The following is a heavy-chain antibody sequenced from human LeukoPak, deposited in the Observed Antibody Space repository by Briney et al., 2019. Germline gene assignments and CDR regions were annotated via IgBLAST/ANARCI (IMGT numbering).Heavy chain of an antibody. Sequence: SETLSLTCAAYGGSFSGYYWSWIRQPPGKGLEWIGEINHSGSTNYNPSLKSRVTISVDTSKNQFSLKLSSVTAADTAVYYCARGPYNSGSYYSPHYYYYYGMDVWGQGTTVTVSS. J-gene: IGHJ6*02. CDR2: INHSGST. CDR3: ARGPYNSGSYYSPHYYYYYGMDV. D-gene: IGHD3-10*01. V-gene: IGHV4-34*01. CDR1: GGSFSGYY.